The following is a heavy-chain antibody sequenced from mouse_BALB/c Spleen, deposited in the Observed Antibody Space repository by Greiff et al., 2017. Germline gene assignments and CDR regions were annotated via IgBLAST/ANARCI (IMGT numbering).Heavy chain of an antibody. J-gene: IGHJ4*01. V-gene: IGHV5-17*02. D-gene: IGHD1-2*01. CDR3: ARSRTTARGNAMDY. CDR1: GFTFSSFG. Sequence: EVQVVESGGGLVQPGGSRKLSCAASGFTFSSFGMHWVRQAPEKGLEWVAYISSGSSTIYYADTVKGRFTISRDNPKNTLFLQMTSLRSEDTAMYYCARSRTTARGNAMDYWGQGTSVTVSS. CDR2: ISSGSSTI.